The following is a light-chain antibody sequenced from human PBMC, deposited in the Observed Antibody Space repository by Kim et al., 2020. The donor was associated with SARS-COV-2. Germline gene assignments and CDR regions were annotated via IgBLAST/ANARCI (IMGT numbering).Light chain of an antibody. CDR2: YDT. V-gene: IGLV3-21*04. CDR3: QVWDSTSDRLV. Sequence: APGKTARMTCEGTNIGRKIVQWYQQRPGQAPVLVIYYDTDRPSGISDRFSGSNSGDTATLTISRVEAGDEASYFCQVWDSTSDRLVFGGGTQLTVL. J-gene: IGLJ3*02. CDR1: NIGRKI.